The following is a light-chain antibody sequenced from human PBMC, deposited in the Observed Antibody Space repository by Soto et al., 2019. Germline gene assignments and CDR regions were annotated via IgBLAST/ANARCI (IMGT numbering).Light chain of an antibody. CDR1: QSISSW. Sequence: EIQRTQAPFTLSASVGARVTINCRASQSISSWLAWYKQKPGKAPQLLIYDASSLESGVPSRFSVIGSGTEFTLPIRSLKPDDFATYDCQRYNSYWTFRQWTKFDIK. V-gene: IGKV1-5*01. CDR2: DAS. J-gene: IGKJ1*01. CDR3: QRYNSYWT.